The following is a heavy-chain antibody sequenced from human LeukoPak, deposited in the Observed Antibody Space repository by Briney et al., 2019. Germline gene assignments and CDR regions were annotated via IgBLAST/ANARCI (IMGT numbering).Heavy chain of an antibody. D-gene: IGHD2-15*01. CDR2: ISSDGGTK. CDR3: ARDATSSLGSGYFDF. CDR1: GLTFSDHA. Sequence: PGRSLRLSCAASGLTFSDHAMHWVRQAPGKGLEWVTVISSDGGTKYNADSVQGRFTISRDNSKNTLYLQMNSLGTEDTAVYYCARDATSSLGSGYFDFWGQGILVTVSS. J-gene: IGHJ4*02. V-gene: IGHV3-30*04.